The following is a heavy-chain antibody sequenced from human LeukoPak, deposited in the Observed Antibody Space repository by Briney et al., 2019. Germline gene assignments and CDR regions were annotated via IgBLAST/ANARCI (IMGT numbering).Heavy chain of an antibody. D-gene: IGHD1-26*01. V-gene: IGHV4-59*01. CDR3: ARDSIGASDY. CDR1: VRPISRYY. CDR2: IYYSGST. J-gene: IGHJ4*02. Sequence: KPSEPLSLTCTVSVRPISRYYWSWIRQPPGKGLEWIGYIYYSGSTNYNPSLKSRVTISVDTSKIQFALKLSSVTAADTAVYYCARDSIGASDYWGQGTLVTVSS.